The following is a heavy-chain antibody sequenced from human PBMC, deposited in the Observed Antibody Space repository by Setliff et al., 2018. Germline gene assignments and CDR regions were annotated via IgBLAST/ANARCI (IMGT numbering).Heavy chain of an antibody. D-gene: IGHD2-2*01. Sequence: ASVKVSCKASGYTFSDYGISWVRQAPGQGLEWMGWISPYTGNTFYAPQFQGRVIMTTDTSTNTAYMELRSLRSDDTAVYYCERLVRYCTTTSCQRTSGDDFWGQGTLVTVS. CDR2: ISPYTGNT. CDR3: ERLVRYCTTTSCQRTSGDDF. V-gene: IGHV1-18*01. CDR1: GYTFSDYG. J-gene: IGHJ4*02.